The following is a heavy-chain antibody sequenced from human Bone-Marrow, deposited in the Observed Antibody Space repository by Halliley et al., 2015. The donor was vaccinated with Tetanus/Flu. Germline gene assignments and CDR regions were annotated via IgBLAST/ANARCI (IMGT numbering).Heavy chain of an antibody. CDR1: GFTFSNYG. D-gene: IGHD3-9*01. Sequence: SLRLSCAASGFTFSNYGMYWVRQAPGKGLEWVALISYDGSTKYYAESVKGRFTISRNNSKNTLYLQMNSLRADDTAVYHCAKDPAGDDWGYFDLWGRGTLVPVSS. CDR3: AKDPAGDDWGYFDL. V-gene: IGHV3-30*18. CDR2: ISYDGSTK. J-gene: IGHJ2*01.